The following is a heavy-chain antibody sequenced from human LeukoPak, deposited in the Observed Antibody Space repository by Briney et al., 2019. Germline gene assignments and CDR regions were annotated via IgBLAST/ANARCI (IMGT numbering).Heavy chain of an antibody. Sequence: SESLSLTCAVYGGSFSGYYWSWIRQPPGKGREWIGEINHSGSTNYNPSLKSRVTISVDTSKNQFSLKLSSVTAADTAVYYCARSAGRDIVLMVYATNYYGMDVWGQGTTVTVSS. CDR2: INHSGST. CDR3: ARSAGRDIVLMVYATNYYGMDV. CDR1: GGSFSGYY. D-gene: IGHD2-8*01. J-gene: IGHJ6*02. V-gene: IGHV4-34*01.